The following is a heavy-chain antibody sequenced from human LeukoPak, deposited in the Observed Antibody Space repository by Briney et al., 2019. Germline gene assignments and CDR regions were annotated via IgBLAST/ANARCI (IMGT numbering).Heavy chain of an antibody. CDR3: AREHFDRNDYYYYYMDV. CDR1: GGSISSHY. V-gene: IGHV4-59*11. D-gene: IGHD3-9*01. J-gene: IGHJ6*03. CDR2: IYYSGST. Sequence: SETLSLTCTVSGGSISSHYWSWIRQPPGKGLEWIGYIYYSGSTNYNPSLKSRVTISVDTSKNQFSLKLSSVTAADTAVYYCAREHFDRNDYYYYYMDVWGKGTTVTVSS.